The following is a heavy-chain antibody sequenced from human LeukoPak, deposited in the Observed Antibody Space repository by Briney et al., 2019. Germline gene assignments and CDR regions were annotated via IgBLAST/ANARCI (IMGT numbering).Heavy chain of an antibody. CDR3: ARGIAAADPLNWFDP. CDR2: INHSGST. CDR1: GGSFSGYY. D-gene: IGHD6-13*01. J-gene: IGHJ5*02. V-gene: IGHV4-34*01. Sequence: PSETLSLTCAVYGGSFSGYYWSWIRQPPGKGLEWNGEINHSGSTNYNPSLKSRVTISVDTSKNQFSLKLSSVTAADTAVYYCARGIAAADPLNWFDPWGQGTLVTVSS.